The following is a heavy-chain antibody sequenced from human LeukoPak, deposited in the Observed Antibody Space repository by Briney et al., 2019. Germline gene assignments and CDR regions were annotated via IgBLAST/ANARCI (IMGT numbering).Heavy chain of an antibody. Sequence: PGGSLRLSCAASGFTFSSNYMSWVRQAPGKGLEWLSVIYSGGSTYYADSVKGRFTISRDNSKNTLYLQMNSLRDEDTAVYYCARLPTYYYDSSGYYYVDYWGQGTLVTVSS. CDR3: ARLPTYYYDSSGYYYVDY. J-gene: IGHJ4*02. V-gene: IGHV3-66*01. CDR2: IYSGGST. CDR1: GFTFSSNY. D-gene: IGHD3-22*01.